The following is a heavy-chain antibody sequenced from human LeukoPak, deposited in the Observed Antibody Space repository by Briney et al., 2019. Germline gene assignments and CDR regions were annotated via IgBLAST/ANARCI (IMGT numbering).Heavy chain of an antibody. CDR3: ARDLVPAAGGRWFDP. D-gene: IGHD2-2*01. V-gene: IGHV4-59*01. J-gene: IGHJ5*02. CDR1: GGSISSYY. Sequence: SETLSLTCTVSGGSISSYYWSWIRQPPGKGLEWIGYICYSGSTNYNPSLKSRVTISVDTSKNQFSLKLSSVTAADTAVYYCARDLVPAAGGRWFDPWGERTLVTVSS. CDR2: ICYSGST.